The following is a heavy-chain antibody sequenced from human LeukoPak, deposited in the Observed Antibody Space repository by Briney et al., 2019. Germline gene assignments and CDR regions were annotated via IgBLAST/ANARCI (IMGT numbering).Heavy chain of an antibody. J-gene: IGHJ4*02. V-gene: IGHV3-30*04. D-gene: IGHD3-10*01. CDR1: GFTFSSYA. CDR3: ARDHYYGSGSYHFGY. CDR2: ISYDGSNK. Sequence: PGGSLRLSCAASGFTFSSYAMHWVRQAPGKGLEWVAVISYDGSNKYYADSVKGRFTISRDNSKNTLYLQMNSLRAEDTAVYYCARDHYYGSGSYHFGYWGQGTLVTVSS.